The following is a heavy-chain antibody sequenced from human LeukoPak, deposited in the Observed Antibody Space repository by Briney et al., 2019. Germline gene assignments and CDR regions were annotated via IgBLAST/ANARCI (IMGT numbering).Heavy chain of an antibody. CDR2: INQSGGT. V-gene: IGHV4-34*01. CDR1: GGSYSDYS. Sequence: SETLSLTCAVYGGSYSDYSWTWIRQPPGKGLEWIGEINQSGGTNYNPSLMSRVIMSVDTSKNQISLKVNSVTAADTAVYYCARVGYSFSLNDWSRIGLGAYPTKYYYHMDVWGKGTTVIVSS. D-gene: IGHD5-18*01. J-gene: IGHJ6*03. CDR3: ARVGYSFSLNDWSRIGLGAYPTKYYYHMDV.